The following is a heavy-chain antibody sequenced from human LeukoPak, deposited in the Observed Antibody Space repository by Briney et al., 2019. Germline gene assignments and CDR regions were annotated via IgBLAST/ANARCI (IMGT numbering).Heavy chain of an antibody. J-gene: IGHJ4*02. CDR1: GYTFTGYY. D-gene: IGHD3-3*01. CDR3: ARGNYDFWSGYSDTINFDY. CDR2: INPNSGGT. Sequence: GASVKVSCKASGYTFTGYYMHWVRQAPGQGLEWMGWINPNSGGTNYAQKFQGRVTMTRDTSISTAYMELSRLRSDDTAVYYCARGNYDFWSGYSDTINFDYRGQGTLVTVSS. V-gene: IGHV1-2*02.